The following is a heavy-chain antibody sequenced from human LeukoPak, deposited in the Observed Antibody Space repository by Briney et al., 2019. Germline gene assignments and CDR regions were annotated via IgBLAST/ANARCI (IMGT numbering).Heavy chain of an antibody. CDR2: IKQDGSEI. CDR3: AREYAGLYYDYVWGSYRPRGGIDY. V-gene: IGHV3-7*03. J-gene: IGHJ4*02. CDR1: GFTFSNYW. Sequence: PGGSLRLSCAVSGFTFSNYWMSWVRQAPGRGLEWVANIKQDGSEIYYVDSVKGRFTISRDNAKNSLYLQMNSLRAEDTAVYYCAREYAGLYYDYVWGSYRPRGGIDYWGQGTLVTVSS. D-gene: IGHD3-16*02.